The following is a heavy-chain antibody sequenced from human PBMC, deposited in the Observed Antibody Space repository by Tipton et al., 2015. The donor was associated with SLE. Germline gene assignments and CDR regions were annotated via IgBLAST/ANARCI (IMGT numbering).Heavy chain of an antibody. CDR3: ARVTMTPLTMDV. V-gene: IGHV3-21*01. J-gene: IGHJ6*04. CDR1: GASIGSHH. Sequence: LSLTCTVSGASIGSHHWTWIRQPPGKGLEWVSSISSTSTYIYYVDSVKGRFTISRDNAKNSLYLQMNSLRAEDTAVYYCARVTMTPLTMDVWGKGTTVTVSS. D-gene: IGHD3-22*01. CDR2: ISSTSTYI.